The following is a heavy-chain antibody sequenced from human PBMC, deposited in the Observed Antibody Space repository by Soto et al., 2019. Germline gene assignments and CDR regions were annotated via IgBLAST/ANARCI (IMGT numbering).Heavy chain of an antibody. CDR1: GGSISSSNW. J-gene: IGHJ4*02. CDR3: AREIQFYYDSSGYYYYFDF. CDR2: IYHSGST. V-gene: IGHV4-4*02. D-gene: IGHD3-22*01. Sequence: PSETLSLTCAVSGGSISSSNWWSWVRQPPGKGLEWIGEIYHSGSTNYNPSLKSRVTISVDKSKSQFSLKLSSVTAADTAVYYCAREIQFYYDSSGYYYYFDFWGQGTLVTVSS.